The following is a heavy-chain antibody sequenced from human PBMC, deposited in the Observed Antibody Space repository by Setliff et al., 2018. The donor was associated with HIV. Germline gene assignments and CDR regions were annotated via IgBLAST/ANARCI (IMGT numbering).Heavy chain of an antibody. CDR2: ISIGSGGAI. CDR1: GFTFRNYK. V-gene: IGHV3-48*03. J-gene: IGHJ6*02. D-gene: IGHD3-3*01. Sequence: GGSVRLSCAASGFTFRNYKFNWVRQAPGRGLEWVSSISIGSGGAIDYADSVQGRFTISRDNSKNSLYLQMNSLRVEDTAVYYCARDYLYYNLYNGSPVYGMDVWGQGTTVTVSS. CDR3: ARDYLYYNLYNGSPVYGMDV.